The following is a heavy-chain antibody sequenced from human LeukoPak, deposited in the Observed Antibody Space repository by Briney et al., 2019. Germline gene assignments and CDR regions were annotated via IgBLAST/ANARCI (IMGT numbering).Heavy chain of an antibody. CDR1: GFIFSRYA. J-gene: IGHJ4*02. Sequence: GGSLRLSCAASGFIFSRYAMTWVRQAPGKGLEWVSSISGSGGSTYYVDSVKGRFTISRDTSKSTLYLQMSSLRAEDTAVYYCAKRSGDSYFLDSWGQGTLVTVSS. CDR3: AKRSGDSYFLDS. CDR2: ISGSGGST. D-gene: IGHD2-15*01. V-gene: IGHV3-23*01.